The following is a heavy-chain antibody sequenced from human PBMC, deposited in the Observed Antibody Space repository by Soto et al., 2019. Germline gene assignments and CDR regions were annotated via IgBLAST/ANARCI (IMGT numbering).Heavy chain of an antibody. D-gene: IGHD2-15*01. Sequence: QVQLQQWGAGLLKPSETLSLTCAVYGGSFSGYYWSWIRQPPGKGLEWIGEINHSGSTNYNPSLKSRVTISVDTSKNPFSLKLSSVTAADTAVYYCARGGDCSGGSCYLDYWGQGTLVTVSS. J-gene: IGHJ4*02. V-gene: IGHV4-34*01. CDR3: ARGGDCSGGSCYLDY. CDR1: GGSFSGYY. CDR2: INHSGST.